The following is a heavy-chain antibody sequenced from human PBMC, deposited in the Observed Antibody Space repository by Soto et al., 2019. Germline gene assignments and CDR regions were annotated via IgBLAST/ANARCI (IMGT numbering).Heavy chain of an antibody. V-gene: IGHV1-2*02. Sequence: ASVKVSCKASGYTFTGYYMHWVRQAPGQGLEWMGGINPNSGGTNYAQKFQGRVTMTRDTSISTAYMELSRLRSDDTAVYSCARTELIYCSSTSCYTGWFDPWGQGTLVTVSS. CDR3: ARTELIYCSSTSCYTGWFDP. J-gene: IGHJ5*02. CDR1: GYTFTGYY. CDR2: INPNSGGT. D-gene: IGHD2-2*02.